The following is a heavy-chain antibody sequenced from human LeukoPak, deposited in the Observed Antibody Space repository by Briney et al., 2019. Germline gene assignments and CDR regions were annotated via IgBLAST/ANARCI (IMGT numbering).Heavy chain of an antibody. CDR2: INHSGST. CDR1: GGSFSGYY. Sequence: SETLSLTCAAHGGSFSGYYWSWIRQPPGKGLEGIGEINHSGSTNYNPSLKSRVTISVDPYKNQPSLKLSSVTAADTAVYYCASVVVVAATAFDIWGQGTMVTVSS. V-gene: IGHV4-34*01. J-gene: IGHJ3*02. CDR3: ASVVVVAATAFDI. D-gene: IGHD2-15*01.